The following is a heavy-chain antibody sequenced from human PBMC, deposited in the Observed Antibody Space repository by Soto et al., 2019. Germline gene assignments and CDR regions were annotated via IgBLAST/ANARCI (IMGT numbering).Heavy chain of an antibody. D-gene: IGHD6-13*01. CDR1: GGPISGSDW. CDR3: ARRGSSNWSDPFHI. J-gene: IGHJ3*02. CDR2: IYHSGST. V-gene: IGHV4-4*02. Sequence: QVQLQESGPGLVKPSGTLSLTCVVSGGPISGSDWCSWVRQPPGKALEWIGEIYHSGSTNYNPSLTSRITMSVDKSKNQFSLKLASVTDADTAVYYCARRGSSNWSDPFHIWGQGTVVTVSS.